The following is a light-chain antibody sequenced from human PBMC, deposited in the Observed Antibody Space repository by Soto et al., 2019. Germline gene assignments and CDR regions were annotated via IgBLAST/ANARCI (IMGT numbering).Light chain of an antibody. CDR2: EVT. CDR3: VSYATSTTLYV. J-gene: IGLJ1*01. Sequence: QSVLTQPASVSGSPGQWITISCTGTSSDVGGYNYVSWYQQHPGKAPRRMIYEVTSRPSGVSNRFSGSKSGNTASLTISGLQAEAEADYYCVSYATSTTLYVFGSGTKVTVL. CDR1: SSDVGGYNY. V-gene: IGLV2-14*01.